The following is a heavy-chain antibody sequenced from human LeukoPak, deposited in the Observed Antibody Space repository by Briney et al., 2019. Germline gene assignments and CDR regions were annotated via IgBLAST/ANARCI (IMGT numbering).Heavy chain of an antibody. D-gene: IGHD2-2*02. Sequence: GGSLRLSCAASGFTFSSYAMHWVRQAPGKGLEWVAVISYDGSNKYYADSVKGRFTISRDNSKNTLYLQMNSLRAEDTAVYYCASGYCSSTSCYTSNFDYWGQGTLVTVSS. CDR3: ASGYCSSTSCYTSNFDY. J-gene: IGHJ4*02. CDR2: ISYDGSNK. V-gene: IGHV3-30-3*01. CDR1: GFTFSSYA.